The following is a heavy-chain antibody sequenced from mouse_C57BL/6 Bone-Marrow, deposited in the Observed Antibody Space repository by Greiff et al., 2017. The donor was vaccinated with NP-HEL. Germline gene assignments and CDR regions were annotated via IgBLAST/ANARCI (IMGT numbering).Heavy chain of an antibody. Sequence: QVQLQQSGAELVRPGTSVKVSCKASGYAFTNYLIEWVKQRPGQGLEWIGVINPGSGGTNYNEKFKGKATLTADKSSSNAYMQLSSLTSEDSAVYFCARGGDYWGQGTTLTVSS. CDR3: ARGGDY. CDR2: INPGSGGT. V-gene: IGHV1-54*01. J-gene: IGHJ2*01. CDR1: GYAFTNYL.